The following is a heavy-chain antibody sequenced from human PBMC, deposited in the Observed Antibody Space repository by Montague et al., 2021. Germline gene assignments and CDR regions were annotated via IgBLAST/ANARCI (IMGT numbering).Heavy chain of an antibody. V-gene: IGHV4-59*01. CDR1: GDSISGWY. CDR3: ARQDCYERCGFFL. Sequence: SETLSLTCTVSGDSISGWYWSWIRQPPGKGLEWIGSVFYSGAANYNPSLKSRVTMSADTSKNQVSLKVNSVTAADTAVYYCARQDCYERCGFFLWGLGTLVTVSS. CDR2: VFYSGAA. D-gene: IGHD3-3*01. J-gene: IGHJ4*02.